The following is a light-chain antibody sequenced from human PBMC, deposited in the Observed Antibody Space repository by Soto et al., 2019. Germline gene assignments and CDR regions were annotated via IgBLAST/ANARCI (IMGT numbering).Light chain of an antibody. CDR2: RNN. CDR1: SSNIGSNY. CDR3: AAWDDSLSVV. J-gene: IGLJ2*01. V-gene: IGLV1-47*01. Sequence: QSVLTQPPSASGTPGQRVTISCSGSSSNIGSNYVYWYQQLPGTAPKLLIYRNNQRPSGVPDRFSGSQSGTSASLAISGLRSEEEADYYCAAWDDSLSVVFGGGTKLTVL.